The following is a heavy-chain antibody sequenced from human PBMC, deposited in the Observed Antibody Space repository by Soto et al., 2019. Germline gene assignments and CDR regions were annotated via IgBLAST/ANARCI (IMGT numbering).Heavy chain of an antibody. CDR2: IHSTRSP. CDR3: ARSPAYGDYANLDT. D-gene: IGHD4-17*01. CDR1: GDSVSKYY. Sequence: SETLSLTCTVSGDSVSKYYWNWIRQPAGKGLEWIGRIHSTRSPDYNPSLKSRVTLSVDTSKNQFSLKLSLTSVTAADTAVYYCARSPAYGDYANLDTWGQGTLVTVSS. J-gene: IGHJ5*02. V-gene: IGHV4-4*07.